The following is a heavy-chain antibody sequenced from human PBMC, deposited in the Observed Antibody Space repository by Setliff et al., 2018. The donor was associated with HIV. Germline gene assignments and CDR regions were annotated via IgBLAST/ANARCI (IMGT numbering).Heavy chain of an antibody. CDR3: THKKPGGLARFDY. J-gene: IGHJ4*02. Sequence: TLSLTCTVSGGSVSSGSYYWSWIRQPPGKGLEWLALIYWNDDKRYSPSLKSRLTITKDTSKNQVVLTMTNLDPVDTATYYCTHKKPGGLARFDYWGQGTLVTVSS. CDR2: IYWNDDK. D-gene: IGHD3-9*01. V-gene: IGHV2-5*01. CDR1: GGSVSSGSYY.